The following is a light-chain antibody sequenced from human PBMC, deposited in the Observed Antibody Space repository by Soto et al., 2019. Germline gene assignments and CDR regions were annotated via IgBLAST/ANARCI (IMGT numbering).Light chain of an antibody. CDR2: DVS. J-gene: IGKJ4*01. Sequence: DIQMTQSPSTLSASVGDRVTITCRASQSFSTWLAWYQQKTGRAPNLLIYDVSILESGVPSRFSGSGSGTEVTLTISSLQPDDFATYYCQQYYSYPLTFGGGTTVEIK. V-gene: IGKV1-5*01. CDR3: QQYYSYPLT. CDR1: QSFSTW.